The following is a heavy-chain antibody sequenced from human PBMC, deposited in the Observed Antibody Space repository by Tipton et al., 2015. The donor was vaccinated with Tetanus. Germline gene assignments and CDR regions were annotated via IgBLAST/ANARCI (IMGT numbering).Heavy chain of an antibody. CDR1: GGSLSGYH. Sequence: VKPSETLSLTCTVSGGSLSGYHWNWIRQSPGKGLEWIGNIYHSESANYNPSLKSRVTISVDTSKNQITLTLKSVTAADTALYYCAGDGEKIMTSDRRQRQATNYYYHYGLDVWGQGTTVTVSS. V-gene: IGHV4-59*01. J-gene: IGHJ6*02. D-gene: IGHD3-10*01. CDR3: AGDGEKIMTSDRRQRQATNYYYHYGLDV. CDR2: IYHSESA.